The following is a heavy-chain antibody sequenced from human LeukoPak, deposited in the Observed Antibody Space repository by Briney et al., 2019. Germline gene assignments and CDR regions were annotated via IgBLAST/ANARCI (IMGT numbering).Heavy chain of an antibody. CDR3: SRDEVTIFAMDV. J-gene: IGHJ6*03. Sequence: GTTNYAQKFQGRVTITADESTSTAYMELSSLRFDGTAVYYCSRDEVTIFAMDVWGKGTTVTVSS. V-gene: IGHV1-69*01. D-gene: IGHD3-3*01. CDR2: GTT.